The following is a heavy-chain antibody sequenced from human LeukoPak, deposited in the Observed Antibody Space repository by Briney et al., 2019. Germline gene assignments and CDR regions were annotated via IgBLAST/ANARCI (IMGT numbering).Heavy chain of an antibody. J-gene: IGHJ4*02. CDR2: IKSKIDGGTR. Sequence: GTLRLSCAASGFTFSNAWMNWVRQAPGKGLEWVGRIKSKIDGGTRGYVAPVKGRFTISRDDSKNTLYLQMNSLKTEDTAVYYCTTDGDYGDYERVYWGQGTLVTVSS. CDR3: TTDGDYGDYERVY. D-gene: IGHD4-17*01. V-gene: IGHV3-15*01. CDR1: GFTFSNAW.